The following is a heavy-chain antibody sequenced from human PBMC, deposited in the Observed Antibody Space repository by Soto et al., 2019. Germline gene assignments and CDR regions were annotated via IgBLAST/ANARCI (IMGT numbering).Heavy chain of an antibody. V-gene: IGHV3-30-3*01. CDR3: ARDRDYDSSGYFPIYYGMDV. Sequence: GGSLRLSCAASGFTFSSYAMHWVRQAPGKGLEWVAVISYDGSNKYYADSVKGRFTISRDNSKNTLYLQMNSLRAEDTAVYYCARDRDYDSSGYFPIYYGMDVWGQGTTVTVSS. J-gene: IGHJ6*02. CDR1: GFTFSSYA. D-gene: IGHD3-22*01. CDR2: ISYDGSNK.